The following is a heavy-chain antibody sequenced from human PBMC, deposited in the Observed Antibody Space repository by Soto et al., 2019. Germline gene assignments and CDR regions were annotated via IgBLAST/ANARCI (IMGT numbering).Heavy chain of an antibody. J-gene: IGHJ4*02. Sequence: QVQLVQSGAEVKKPGSSVKVCCKASGGTFSSYTISWVRQAPGQGLEWMGRIIPILGIANYAQKFQGRVTITADKSTSTAYMELSSLRSEDTAVYYCARSEGGSGFDYWGQGTLVTVSS. D-gene: IGHD3-10*01. V-gene: IGHV1-69*02. CDR2: IIPILGIA. CDR3: ARSEGGSGFDY. CDR1: GGTFSSYT.